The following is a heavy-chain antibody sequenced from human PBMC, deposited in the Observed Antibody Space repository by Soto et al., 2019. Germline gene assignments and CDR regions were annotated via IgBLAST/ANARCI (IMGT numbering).Heavy chain of an antibody. Sequence: SETLSLTCTVSGGSISSGGYYWSWIRQHPGKGLEWIGYIYYSGSTYYNPSLKSRVTISVDTSKNQFSLKLSSVTAADTAVYYCASRRLSGGRYYYYYYMDVWGKGTTVTVSS. CDR2: IYYSGST. J-gene: IGHJ6*03. CDR3: ASRRLSGGRYYYYYYMDV. CDR1: GGSISSGGYY. V-gene: IGHV4-31*03. D-gene: IGHD2-15*01.